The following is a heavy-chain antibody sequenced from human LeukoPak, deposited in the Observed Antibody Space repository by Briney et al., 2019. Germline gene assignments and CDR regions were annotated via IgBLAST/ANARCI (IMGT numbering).Heavy chain of an antibody. CDR2: ISNDGRNE. J-gene: IGHJ2*01. V-gene: IGHV3-30*04. D-gene: IGHD4-17*01. CDR3: VRQAVYWYFDR. Sequence: PGRSLRLSCAASGFTFSTYAVHWVRQTPDKGLEWLAVISNDGRNEYYADSVKGRFTISRDNSKNTLSLQMNSLRAEDTAVYYCVRQAVYWYFDRWGGGSVVAVSS. CDR1: GFTFSTYA.